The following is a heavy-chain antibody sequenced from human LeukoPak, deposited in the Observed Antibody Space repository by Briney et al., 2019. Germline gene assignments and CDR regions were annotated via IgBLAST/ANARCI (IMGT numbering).Heavy chain of an antibody. J-gene: IGHJ4*02. CDR2: IRYDGSNK. V-gene: IGHV3-30*02. CDR1: GFTFSSYG. Sequence: GGSLRLSCAASGFTFSSYGMHWVRQAPGKGPEWVAFIRYDGSNKYYADSVKGRFTISRDNSKNTLYLQMNSLRAEDTAVYYCAKDFYLYPDYWGQGTLVTVSS. D-gene: IGHD2/OR15-2a*01. CDR3: AKDFYLYPDY.